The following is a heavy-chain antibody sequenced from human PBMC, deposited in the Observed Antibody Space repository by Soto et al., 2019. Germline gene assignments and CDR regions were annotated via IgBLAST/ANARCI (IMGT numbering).Heavy chain of an antibody. J-gene: IGHJ5*02. CDR3: ASDNYYDSSGYQYNWFDP. V-gene: IGHV4-61*01. CDR1: GCSVSSGSYY. CDR2: IYYSGST. Sequence: SETLSLTCPVSGCSVSSGSYYWSWIRQPPGKGLEWIGYIYYSGSTNYNPSLKSRVTISVDTSKNQFSLKLSSVTAADTAVYYCASDNYYDSSGYQYNWFDPWGQGTLVTVSS. D-gene: IGHD3-22*01.